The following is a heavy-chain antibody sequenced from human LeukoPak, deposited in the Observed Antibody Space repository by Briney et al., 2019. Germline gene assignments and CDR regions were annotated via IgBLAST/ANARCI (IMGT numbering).Heavy chain of an antibody. D-gene: IGHD5-12*01. Sequence: PGGSLRLSCAASGFTFSDYYMSWIRQAPGKGLEWVANIKQDGSEKYYVDSVKGRFTISRDNAKNSLYLQMNSLRAEDTAVYYCARGWRKRRDPGYSGYPSPIDYWGQGTLVTVSS. J-gene: IGHJ4*02. CDR2: IKQDGSEK. CDR3: ARGWRKRRDPGYSGYPSPIDY. CDR1: GFTFSDYY. V-gene: IGHV3-7*01.